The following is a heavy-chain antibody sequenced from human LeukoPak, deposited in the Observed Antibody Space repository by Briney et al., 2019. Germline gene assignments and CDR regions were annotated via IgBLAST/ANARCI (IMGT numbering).Heavy chain of an antibody. Sequence: SETLSLTCTVSGGSISSYYWSWIRQPPGKGLEWIGYIYYSGSTNYNPSLKSRVTISVDTSKNQFSLKLSSVTAADTAIYYCAKGLDLLVLAATPFESWGQGNLVTVSS. CDR3: AKGLDLLVLAATPFES. J-gene: IGHJ4*02. V-gene: IGHV4-59*01. D-gene: IGHD2-2*01. CDR2: IYYSGST. CDR1: GGSISSYY.